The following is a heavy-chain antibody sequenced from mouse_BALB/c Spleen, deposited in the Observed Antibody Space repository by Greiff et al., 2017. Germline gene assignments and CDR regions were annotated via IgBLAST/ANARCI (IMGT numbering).Heavy chain of an antibody. D-gene: IGHD1-2*01. CDR3: ARSSIHYYGYDYAMDY. Sequence: EVQLVESGGGLVQPGGSRKLSCAASGFTFSSFGMHWVRQAPEKGLEWVAYISSGSSTIYYADTVKGRFTISRDNPKNTLFLQMTSLRSEDTAMYYCARSSIHYYGYDYAMDYWGQGTSVTVSS. V-gene: IGHV5-17*02. J-gene: IGHJ4*01. CDR2: ISSGSSTI. CDR1: GFTFSSFG.